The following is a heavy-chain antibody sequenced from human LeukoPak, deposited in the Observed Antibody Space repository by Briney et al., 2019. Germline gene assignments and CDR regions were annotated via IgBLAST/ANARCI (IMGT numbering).Heavy chain of an antibody. CDR2: ISSSAFTK. V-gene: IGHV3-11*04. J-gene: IGHJ4*02. CDR1: GFTFSDYY. CDR3: ARVFIGDYGDYQFDY. D-gene: IGHD4-17*01. Sequence: GGSLRLSCAASGFTFSDYYMTWIRQAPGKGLEWVSYISSSAFTKYYVDSVKGRFTISRDNAKNSLYLQMTSLRAEDTAVYYCARVFIGDYGDYQFDYWGQGTLVTASS.